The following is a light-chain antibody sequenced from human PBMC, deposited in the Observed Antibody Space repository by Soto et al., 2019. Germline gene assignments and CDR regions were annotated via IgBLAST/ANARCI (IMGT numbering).Light chain of an antibody. Sequence: EIVMTQSPATLSVSPGERATLSCRASQSVSSNLAWYQQKPGQAPRLLIYGASTSATGIPARFSGSGSGTEFTLTISSLQSEEFAVYYCQLYNNWPRAFGQGTKVEIK. V-gene: IGKV3-15*01. CDR2: GAS. CDR1: QSVSSN. J-gene: IGKJ1*01. CDR3: QLYNNWPRA.